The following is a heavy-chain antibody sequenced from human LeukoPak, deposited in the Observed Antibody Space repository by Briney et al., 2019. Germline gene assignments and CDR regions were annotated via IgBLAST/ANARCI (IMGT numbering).Heavy chain of an antibody. D-gene: IGHD3-16*02. V-gene: IGHV3-21*01. CDR3: ARDIYYDYVWGSYRVVGAFDI. J-gene: IGHJ3*02. Sequence: PGGSLRLSCAASGFTFSSYSMNWVRQAPGKGLEWVSSISSSSSYIYYADSVKGRFTISRDNAKNSLYLQMNSLRAEDTAVYYCARDIYYDYVWGSYRVVGAFDIWGQGTMVTVSS. CDR1: GFTFSSYS. CDR2: ISSSSSYI.